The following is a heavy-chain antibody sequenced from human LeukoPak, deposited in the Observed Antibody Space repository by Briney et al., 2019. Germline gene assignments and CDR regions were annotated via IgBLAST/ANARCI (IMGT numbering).Heavy chain of an antibody. Sequence: PSETLSLTFTVSGYSISSGYYWGWIRQPPGKGLEWIGSIYHSGSTYYNPSLKSRVTISVDTSKNQFSLKLSSVTAADTAVYYCARPSRDDGDYEDYWGQGTLVTVSS. CDR1: GYSISSGYY. V-gene: IGHV4-38-2*02. CDR3: ARPSRDDGDYEDY. D-gene: IGHD4-17*01. J-gene: IGHJ4*02. CDR2: IYHSGST.